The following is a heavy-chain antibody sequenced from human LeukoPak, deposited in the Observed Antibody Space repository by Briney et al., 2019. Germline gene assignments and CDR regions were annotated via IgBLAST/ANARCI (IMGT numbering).Heavy chain of an antibody. CDR3: AREGDSSGYWAL. J-gene: IGHJ4*02. CDR1: GGSVSSYY. CDR2: IYTSGST. D-gene: IGHD3-22*01. Sequence: SETLSLTCTVSGGSVSSYYWSWIRQPPGKGLEWIGYIYTSGSTNYNPSLKSRVTISVDTSKNQFSLKLSSVTAADTAVYYCAREGDSSGYWALWGQGTLVTVSS. V-gene: IGHV4-4*09.